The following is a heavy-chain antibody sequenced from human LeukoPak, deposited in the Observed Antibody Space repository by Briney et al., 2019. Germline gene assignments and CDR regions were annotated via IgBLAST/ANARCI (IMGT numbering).Heavy chain of an antibody. J-gene: IGHJ4*02. CDR3: GKDPNYDILTGYLDY. Sequence: PGGSLRLSCAASGFTFSSYGMHWVRQAPGKGLEWVAVISYDGSNKYYADSVKGRFTISRDNSKNTLYLQMNSLRAEDMAVYYCGKDPNYDILTGYLDYWGQGTLVTVSS. V-gene: IGHV3-30*18. D-gene: IGHD3-9*01. CDR2: ISYDGSNK. CDR1: GFTFSSYG.